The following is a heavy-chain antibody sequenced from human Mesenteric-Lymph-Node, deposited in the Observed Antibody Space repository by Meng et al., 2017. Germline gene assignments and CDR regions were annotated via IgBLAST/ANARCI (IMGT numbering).Heavy chain of an antibody. D-gene: IGHD3/OR15-3a*01. Sequence: GESRKISGAASGVTFDGYGMSGVRQAPGKGLVWVSRISGDGSDISYADSVRGRFTISRDNAKNTVYLQMNSLRAEDTALYYCARDKDWLPLDYWGQGTLVTVSS. CDR3: ARDKDWLPLDY. CDR2: ISGDGSDI. V-gene: IGHV3-74*01. J-gene: IGHJ4*02. CDR1: GVTFDGYG.